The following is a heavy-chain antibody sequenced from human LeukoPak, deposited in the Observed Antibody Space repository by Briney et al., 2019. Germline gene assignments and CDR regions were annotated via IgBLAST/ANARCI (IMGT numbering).Heavy chain of an antibody. D-gene: IGHD6-13*01. CDR2: IYPGDSDT. CDR3: ARHGSSSWSYYYYYGMDV. CDR1: GYSFTSYW. J-gene: IGHJ6*02. Sequence: RPGESLKISCKGSGYSFTSYWIGWVRQMPGKGLEWMGIIYPGDSDTRYSPSFQGQVTISADKSISTAYLQWSSLKASDTAMYYCARHGSSSWSYYYYYGMDVWAKGPRSPSP. V-gene: IGHV5-51*01.